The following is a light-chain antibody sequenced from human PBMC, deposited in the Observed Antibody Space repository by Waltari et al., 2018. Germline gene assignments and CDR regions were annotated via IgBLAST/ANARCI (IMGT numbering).Light chain of an antibody. CDR3: SSQSFDDLLI. V-gene: IGLV2-14*03. Sequence: QSALTQPASVSGSPGQSITISCTGSSSDVGRHDSVSWYQDHPGQAPKVIMFDAHTRPSGVCARFSASKSGTTASLPISCLQAEDEATYYCSSQSFDDLLIFGGGPKLTVL. J-gene: IGLJ2*01. CDR2: DAH. CDR1: SSDVGRHDS.